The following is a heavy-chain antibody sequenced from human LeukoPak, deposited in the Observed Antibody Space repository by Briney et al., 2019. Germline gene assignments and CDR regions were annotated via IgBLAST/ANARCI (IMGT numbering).Heavy chain of an antibody. CDR3: AEDQPVGYCSSTSCYIDY. CDR1: GFTFSSYA. CDR2: ISGSGGST. Sequence: GGSLRLSCAASGFTFSSYAMSWVRQAPGKGLEWVSAISGSGGSTYYADSVKGRFTISRDNSKNTLYLQMNSLRAEDTAVYYCAEDQPVGYCSSTSCYIDYWGQGTLVTVSS. D-gene: IGHD2-2*02. V-gene: IGHV3-23*01. J-gene: IGHJ4*02.